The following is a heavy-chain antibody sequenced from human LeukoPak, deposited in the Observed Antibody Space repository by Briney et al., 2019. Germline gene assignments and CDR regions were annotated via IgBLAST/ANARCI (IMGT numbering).Heavy chain of an antibody. CDR2: IYYSGST. CDR3: ASGDSSGWPSPADY. Sequence: SETLSLTCTVSGGSISSSSYYWGWIRQPPGKGLEWIGSIYYSGSTYYNPSLKSRVTISVDTSKNQFSLKLSSVTAADTAVYYCASGDSSGWPSPADYWGQGTLVTVSS. D-gene: IGHD6-19*01. CDR1: GGSISSSSYY. V-gene: IGHV4-39*01. J-gene: IGHJ4*02.